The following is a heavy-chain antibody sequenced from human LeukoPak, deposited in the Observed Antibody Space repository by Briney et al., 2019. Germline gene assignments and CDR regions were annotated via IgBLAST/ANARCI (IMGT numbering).Heavy chain of an antibody. V-gene: IGHV1-18*01. Sequence: WASVKVSCKASGYTFTSYGITWVRQAPGQGLEWMGWISAYNGNTNYAQKLQGRVTVTTDTSTSTAYMELRSLSSDDTAVYYCARGLPYYYASSGHSAAYYFDYWGQGTLVTVSS. D-gene: IGHD3-22*01. CDR3: ARGLPYYYASSGHSAAYYFDY. CDR1: GYTFTSYG. CDR2: ISAYNGNT. J-gene: IGHJ4*02.